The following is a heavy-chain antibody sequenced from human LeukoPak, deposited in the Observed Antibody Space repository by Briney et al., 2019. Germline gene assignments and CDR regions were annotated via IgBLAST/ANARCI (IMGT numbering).Heavy chain of an antibody. J-gene: IGHJ6*02. V-gene: IGHV3-33*01. CDR3: ARDIYSSSWYLPYYYYYGMDV. CDR2: IWYDGSNK. Sequence: PGGSLRLSCAASGFTFSSYGMHWVRQAPGKGLEWVAVIWYDGSNKYYADSVKGRFTISRDNSKNTLYLQMNSLRAEDTAVYYCARDIYSSSWYLPYYYYYGMDVWGQGTTVTVSS. CDR1: GFTFSSYG. D-gene: IGHD6-13*01.